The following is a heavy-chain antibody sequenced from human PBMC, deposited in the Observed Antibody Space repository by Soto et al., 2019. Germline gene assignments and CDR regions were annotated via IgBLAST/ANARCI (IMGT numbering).Heavy chain of an antibody. J-gene: IGHJ4*02. Sequence: EVPLLESGGGLVQPGGSLRLSCAVSGFSFSSYSMSWVRQAPGKGLEWVSAITDDGETTYYADSVKGRFTISRDNSKNTLYLQMNSLRAEDTAVYYCAKVYQQWLVHFDYWGQGTLVTVSS. D-gene: IGHD6-19*01. CDR1: GFSFSSYS. CDR3: AKVYQQWLVHFDY. CDR2: ITDDGETT. V-gene: IGHV3-23*01.